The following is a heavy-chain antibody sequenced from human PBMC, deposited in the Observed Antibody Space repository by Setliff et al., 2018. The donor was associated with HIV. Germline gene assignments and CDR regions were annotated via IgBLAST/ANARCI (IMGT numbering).Heavy chain of an antibody. D-gene: IGHD3-22*01. CDR2: IYYSGST. V-gene: IGHV4-59*08. J-gene: IGHJ6*03. Sequence: SETLSLTCTVSGGSISNYYWSWIRQPPGKGLEWIGYIYYSGSTTYNPPLESRVTISIDTSKNQFSLKLSSVTAADTAVYYCARQHYYDSSGRNLMDVWGKGTTVTVSS. CDR1: GGSISNYY. CDR3: ARQHYYDSSGRNLMDV.